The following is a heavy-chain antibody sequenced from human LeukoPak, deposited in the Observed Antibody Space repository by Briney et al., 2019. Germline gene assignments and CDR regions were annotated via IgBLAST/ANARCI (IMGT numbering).Heavy chain of an antibody. J-gene: IGHJ4*02. CDR3: ARVDPDSSSTLEVFDY. D-gene: IGHD6-6*01. Sequence: PSETLSLTCTVSGGPISSYYWSWIRQPPGKGLEWIGYIHYSWSTNYNPSLKSRVTISVDTSKNQLSLKLSSVTAADTAVYYCARVDPDSSSTLEVFDYWGQGTLVTVSA. V-gene: IGHV4-59*01. CDR1: GGPISSYY. CDR2: IHYSWST.